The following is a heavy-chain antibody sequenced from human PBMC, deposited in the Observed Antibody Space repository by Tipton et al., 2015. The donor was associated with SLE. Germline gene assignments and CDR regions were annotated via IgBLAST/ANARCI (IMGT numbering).Heavy chain of an antibody. CDR2: MYYTGSA. D-gene: IGHD6-13*01. Sequence: TLSLTCTVSGASISSHYWSWIRQPPGKVLEWIGYMYYTGSAHYNPSLRNRVTMSLDTSKNQFSLKLSSVTAADTAVYYCATLGAAAGAKWFDPWGQGTLVTVSS. J-gene: IGHJ5*02. CDR3: ATLGAAAGAKWFDP. V-gene: IGHV4-59*11. CDR1: GASISSHY.